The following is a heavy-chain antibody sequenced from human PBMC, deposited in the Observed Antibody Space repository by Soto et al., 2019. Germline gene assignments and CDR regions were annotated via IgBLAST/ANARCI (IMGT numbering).Heavy chain of an antibody. CDR3: ARDGGPIVGATTRNYYYYYGMDV. CDR2: IIPIFGTA. CDR1: GGTFSSYA. Sequence: SVKVSCKASGGTFSSYAISWVRQAPGPGLEWMGGIIPIFGTANYAQKFQGRVTITADKSTSTAYMELSSLRSEDTAVYYCARDGGPIVGATTRNYYYYYGMDVWGQGTTVTVSS. V-gene: IGHV1-69*06. J-gene: IGHJ6*02. D-gene: IGHD1-26*01.